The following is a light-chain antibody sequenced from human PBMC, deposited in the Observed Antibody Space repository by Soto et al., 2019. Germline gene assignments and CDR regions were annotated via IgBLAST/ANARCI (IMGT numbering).Light chain of an antibody. V-gene: IGLV2-8*01. Sequence: QSALTQTPSASGSPGQSVTISCTGSNSDVGGYNYVSWYQQHPGKAPKLMIYEVSKRASGVPDRLSGFKSGNTASLTVSGHQAEDEAKSSCSAYAGSNNFVIFGGGTKLTVL. J-gene: IGLJ2*01. CDR2: EVS. CDR3: SAYAGSNNFVI. CDR1: NSDVGGYNY.